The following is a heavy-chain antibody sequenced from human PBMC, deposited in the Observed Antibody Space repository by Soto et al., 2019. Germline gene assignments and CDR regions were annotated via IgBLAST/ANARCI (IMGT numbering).Heavy chain of an antibody. CDR3: ARGLYCSGGSCYSYYYYMDV. V-gene: IGHV4-34*01. J-gene: IGHJ6*03. CDR1: GGSFSGYY. CDR2: INHSGST. Sequence: SETLSLTCAVYGGSFSGYYWSWIRQPPGKGLEWIGEINHSGSTNYNPSLKSRVTISVDTSKNQFSLKLSSVTAADTAVYYCARGLYCSGGSCYSYYYYMDVWGKGTTVTVSS. D-gene: IGHD2-15*01.